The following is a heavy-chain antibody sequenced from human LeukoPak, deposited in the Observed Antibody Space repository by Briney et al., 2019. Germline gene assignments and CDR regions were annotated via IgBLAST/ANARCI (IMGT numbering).Heavy chain of an antibody. CDR1: GGAITNDNFY. CDR2: INYSGTT. CDR3: ARLFDS. J-gene: IGHJ4*02. V-gene: IGHV4-39*01. Sequence: SETLSLTCTVSGGAITNDNFYWGWVRQPPGKGLEWGVSINYSGTTYYNPSLRSRLSISVDTSRTQFFLTLNSVTAADTAVYYCARLFDSWGRGILVTVSS.